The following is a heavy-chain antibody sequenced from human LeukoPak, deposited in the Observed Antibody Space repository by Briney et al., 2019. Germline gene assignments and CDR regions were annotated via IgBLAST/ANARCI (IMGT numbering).Heavy chain of an antibody. CDR2: IYSGGST. J-gene: IGHJ5*02. D-gene: IGHD6-13*01. V-gene: IGHV3-66*01. Sequence: GGSLRLSCAASGFTVCSNYMSWVRQAPGKGLEWVSVIYSGGSTYYADSVKGRFTISRDNSKNTLYLQMNSLRAEDTAVYYCARVTAAGTSFWFDPWGQGTLVTVSS. CDR1: GFTVCSNY. CDR3: ARVTAAGTSFWFDP.